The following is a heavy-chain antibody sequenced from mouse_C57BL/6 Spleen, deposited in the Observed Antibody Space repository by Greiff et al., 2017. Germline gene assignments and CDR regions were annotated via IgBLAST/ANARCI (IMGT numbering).Heavy chain of an antibody. D-gene: IGHD1-1*01. CDR2: IDPSDSYT. Sequence: VQLQQPGAELVRPGTSVKLSCKASGYTFTSYWMHWVKQRPGQGLEWIGVIDPSDSYTNYNQKVKGKATLTVDTSSSTAYMQLSSLTSEDSAVYYCARWIFTTVVATGYDAMDYWGQGTSVTVSS. CDR3: ARWIFTTVVATGYDAMDY. V-gene: IGHV1-59*01. J-gene: IGHJ4*01. CDR1: GYTFTSYW.